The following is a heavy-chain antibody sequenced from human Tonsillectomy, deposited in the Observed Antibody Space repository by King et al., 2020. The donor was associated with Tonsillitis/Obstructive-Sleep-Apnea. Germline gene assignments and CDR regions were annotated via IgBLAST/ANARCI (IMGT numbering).Heavy chain of an antibody. CDR3: ARYGEHAPYYDFWRGYLSWFDP. D-gene: IGHD3-3*01. V-gene: IGHV5-51*01. J-gene: IGHJ5*02. Sequence: QLVQSGAEVKKPGESLKISCKGSGYIFSNYWFGWVRQMPGKGLEWMGIIYPGDSDTRYSPSFQGQVTISADKSISTAYLQWSSLKASDTAMYYCARYGEHAPYYDFWRGYLSWFDPWGQGTLVTVSS. CDR1: GYIFSNYW. CDR2: IYPGDSDT.